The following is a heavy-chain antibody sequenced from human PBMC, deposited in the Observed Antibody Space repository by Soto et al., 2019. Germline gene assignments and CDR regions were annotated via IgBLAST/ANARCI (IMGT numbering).Heavy chain of an antibody. J-gene: IGHJ4*02. CDR2: IYYSGST. CDR1: GGSISSSSYY. D-gene: IGHD4-17*01. CDR3: ARHHDYEYLDY. V-gene: IGHV4-39*01. Sequence: LSLTCTVSGGSISSSSYYWGWIRQPPGKGLEWIGSIYYSGSTYYNPSLKSRVTISVDTSKNQFSLKLSSVTAADTAVYYCARHHDYEYLDYWGRGTLVTVSS.